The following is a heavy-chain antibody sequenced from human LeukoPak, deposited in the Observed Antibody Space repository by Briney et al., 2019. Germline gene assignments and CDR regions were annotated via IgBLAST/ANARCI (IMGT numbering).Heavy chain of an antibody. J-gene: IGHJ5*02. CDR2: INPNSGGT. V-gene: IGHV1-2*02. CDR3: ARSRPAAIGWFDP. Sequence: ASVKVSCKASGYTFTGYYMHWVRQAPGQGLEWMGWINPNSGGTNYAQKFQGRVTMTRDTSISAAYMELSRLRSDDTAVYYCARSRPAAIGWFDPWGQGTLVTVSS. D-gene: IGHD2-2*02. CDR1: GYTFTGYY.